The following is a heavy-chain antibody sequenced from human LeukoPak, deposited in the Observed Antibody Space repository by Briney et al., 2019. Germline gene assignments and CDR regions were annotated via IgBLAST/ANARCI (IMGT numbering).Heavy chain of an antibody. CDR3: ARGRYSYGYSYYHGMDV. V-gene: IGHV4-34*01. J-gene: IGHJ6*02. D-gene: IGHD5-18*01. CDR1: GGSFSGYY. Sequence: SETLSLTCAVYGGSFSGYYWSWIRQPPGKGLEWIGEINHSGSTNYNPSLKSRVTISVDTSKNQFSLKLSSVTAADTAVYYCARGRYSYGYSYYHGMDVWGQGTTVTVSS. CDR2: INHSGST.